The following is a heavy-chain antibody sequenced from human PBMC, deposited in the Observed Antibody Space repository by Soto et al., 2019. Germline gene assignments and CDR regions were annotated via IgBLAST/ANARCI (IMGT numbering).Heavy chain of an antibody. CDR1: GFTFDDYA. J-gene: IGHJ4*02. Sequence: EVQLVESGGGVVQPGRSLRLSCAASGFTFDDYAMHWVRQAPGKGLEGVSGISWNSGSIGYADSVKGRFTISRDNAKNYLYLQMNSLRAEDTALYYCAKASSSWYPQDFDYWGQGTLVTVSS. CDR2: ISWNSGSI. D-gene: IGHD6-13*01. V-gene: IGHV3-9*01. CDR3: AKASSSWYPQDFDY.